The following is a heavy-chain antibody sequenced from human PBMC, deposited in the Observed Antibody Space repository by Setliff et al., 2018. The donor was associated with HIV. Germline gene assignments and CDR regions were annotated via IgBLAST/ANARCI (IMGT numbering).Heavy chain of an antibody. CDR3: ASFDLSTTSSAD. J-gene: IGHJ1*01. CDR2: IGPIYTSGST. CDR1: GGSVSDTSYY. D-gene: IGHD6-6*01. V-gene: IGHV4-4*07. Sequence: SETLSLTCTVSGGSVSDTSYYWGWIRQPAGKGLEWIGRIGPIYTSGSTKYNPSLESRVTMSVDTSKNQFSLRLYSVTAADTAVYYCASFDLSTTSSADWGQGALVTVSS.